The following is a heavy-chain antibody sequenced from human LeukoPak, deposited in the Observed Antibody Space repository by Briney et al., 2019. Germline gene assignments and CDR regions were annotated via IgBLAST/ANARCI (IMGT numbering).Heavy chain of an antibody. CDR2: ISSSSSYI. J-gene: IGHJ4*02. CDR3: AREGSQWLVHGSDY. CDR1: GFTFSSYS. D-gene: IGHD6-19*01. Sequence: GGSLRLSCAASGFTFSSYSMNWVRQAPGKGLEWVSSISSSSSYIYYADSVKGRFTISRDNAKNSLYLQMSSLRAEDTAVYYCAREGSQWLVHGSDYWGQGTLVTVSS. V-gene: IGHV3-21*01.